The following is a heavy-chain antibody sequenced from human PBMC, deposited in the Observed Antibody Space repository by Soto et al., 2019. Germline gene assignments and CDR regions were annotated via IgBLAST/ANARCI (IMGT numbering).Heavy chain of an antibody. CDR3: ARDTGGSYDY. V-gene: IGHV3-72*01. D-gene: IGHD1-26*01. Sequence: HPGGSLRLSCAASGFTFSNYYMDWVRQVPGKGLEWVGRSRNKANSYNTEYAASVKDRFSISRDNSKDSMYLQMNSLKTEDTAVYYCARDTGGSYDYWGQGALVTVSS. J-gene: IGHJ4*02. CDR2: SRNKANSYNT. CDR1: GFTFSNYY.